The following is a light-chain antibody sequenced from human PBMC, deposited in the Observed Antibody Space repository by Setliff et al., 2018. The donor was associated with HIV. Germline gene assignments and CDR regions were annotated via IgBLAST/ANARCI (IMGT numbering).Light chain of an antibody. J-gene: IGLJ1*01. CDR2: DNT. V-gene: IGLV1-40*01. CDR1: SSNIGAGFD. Sequence: QSALTQPPSVSGAPGQRVTMSCTGSSSNIGAGFDVHWYQHLPGKAPKLLIYDNTNRPSGVPDRFSGSKSGTSASLAITGLQAEDEADYYCCSYTSSLTYVFGTGTKVTVL. CDR3: CSYTSSLTYV.